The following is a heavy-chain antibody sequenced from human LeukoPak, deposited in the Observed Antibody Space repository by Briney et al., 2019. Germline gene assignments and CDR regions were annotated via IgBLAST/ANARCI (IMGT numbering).Heavy chain of an antibody. CDR1: GFTFSSYS. Sequence: GGSLRLSCAASGFTFSSYSMNWVRQAPGKGLEWVSSISSSSSYIYYADSVKGRFTISRDNAKSSLYLQMNSLRAEDTAVYHCARDLSSVYATHWFDPLGQGTLVTVSS. D-gene: IGHD2-8*01. CDR3: ARDLSSVYATHWFDP. CDR2: ISSSSSYI. V-gene: IGHV3-21*01. J-gene: IGHJ5*02.